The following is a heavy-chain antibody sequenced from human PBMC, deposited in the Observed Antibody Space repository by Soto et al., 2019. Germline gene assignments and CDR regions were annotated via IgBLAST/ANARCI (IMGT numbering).Heavy chain of an antibody. CDR2: INPSGGST. Sequence: QVQLVQSGAEVKKPGASVKVSCKASGYTFTSYYMHWVRQAPGQGLEWMGIINPSGGSTSYAQKCQGRVTMTRDTSTSTVYMELSSLRSEDTAVYYCARDHVGPHGADAFDIWGQGTMVTVSS. CDR1: GYTFTSYY. J-gene: IGHJ3*02. CDR3: ARDHVGPHGADAFDI. D-gene: IGHD3-16*01. V-gene: IGHV1-46*03.